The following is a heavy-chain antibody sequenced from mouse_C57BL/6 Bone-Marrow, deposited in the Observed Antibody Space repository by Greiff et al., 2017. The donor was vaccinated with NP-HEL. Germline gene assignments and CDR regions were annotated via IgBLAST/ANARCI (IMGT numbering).Heavy chain of an antibody. D-gene: IGHD2-3*01. CDR2: IDPSDSYT. CDR3: ARDSGDRYYDYYAMDY. CDR1: GYTFTSYW. V-gene: IGHV1-69*01. J-gene: IGHJ4*01. Sequence: VQLQQPGAELVMPGASVKLSCKASGYTFTSYWMHWVEQRPGQGLEWIGEIDPSDSYTNYNQKFKGKATLTVDKSSSTAYMQLRSLTSEDSAVYYCARDSGDRYYDYYAMDYWGQGTSVTVSS.